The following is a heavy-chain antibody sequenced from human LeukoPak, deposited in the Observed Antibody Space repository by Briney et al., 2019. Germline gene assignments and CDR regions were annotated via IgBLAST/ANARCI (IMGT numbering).Heavy chain of an antibody. V-gene: IGHV3-53*01. CDR2: ISNNDVT. CDR1: GITASNFY. D-gene: IGHD1-1*01. Sequence: GGSPRLSCAASGITASNFYMMWVRQAPGKGLEWVSYISNNDVTKYADSVRGRLTISRDNSKNILYLQMNSLRVEDTAMYWCASSVTTVGAYDYWGQGAPVTVSS. CDR3: ASSVTTVGAYDY. J-gene: IGHJ4*02.